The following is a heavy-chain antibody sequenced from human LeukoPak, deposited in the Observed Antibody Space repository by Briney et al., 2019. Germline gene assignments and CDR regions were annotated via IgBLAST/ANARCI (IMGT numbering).Heavy chain of an antibody. CDR3: AITTHSSSWLDF. Sequence: PGGSLRLSCAASGFTFSTYWMHWVRQAPGKELVYVSRINPDGSSTSYADSVKGRFTISRDNAKNTLYLQMNSLRVDDTAVYSCAITTHSSSWLDFWDQGTLVTVSS. CDR1: GFTFSTYW. CDR2: INPDGSST. D-gene: IGHD6-6*01. J-gene: IGHJ4*02. V-gene: IGHV3-74*01.